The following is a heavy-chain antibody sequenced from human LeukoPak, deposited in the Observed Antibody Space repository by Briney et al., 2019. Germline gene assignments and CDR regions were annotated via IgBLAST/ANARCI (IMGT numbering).Heavy chain of an antibody. CDR2: IRSKAYGGTT. CDR1: GFTFRSYA. CDR3: TRDFAYYDILTGIGGFDY. D-gene: IGHD3-9*01. V-gene: IGHV3-49*04. Sequence: GSLRLSCAASGFTFRSYAMSWVRQAPGKGLEWVGFIRSKAYGGTTEYAASVKGRFTISRDDSKSIAYLQMNSLKTEDTAVYYCTRDFAYYDILTGIGGFDYWGQGTLVTVSS. J-gene: IGHJ4*02.